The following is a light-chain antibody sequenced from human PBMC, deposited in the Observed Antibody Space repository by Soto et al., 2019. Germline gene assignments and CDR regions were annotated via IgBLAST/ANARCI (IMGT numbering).Light chain of an antibody. CDR2: SNN. J-gene: IGLJ2*01. Sequence: QSVLTQPPSASGTPWQRVTISCSGSSSNIGSNTVNWYQQLPGTAPKLLIYSNNQRPSGVPDRFSGSKSGTSASLAISGLQSEDEADYYCAAWDDSPVFGGGTKVTVL. CDR3: AAWDDSPV. CDR1: SSNIGSNT. V-gene: IGLV1-44*01.